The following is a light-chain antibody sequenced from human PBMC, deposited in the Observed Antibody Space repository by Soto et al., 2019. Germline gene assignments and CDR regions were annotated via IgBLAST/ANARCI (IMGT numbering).Light chain of an antibody. CDR2: DVS. Sequence: QSALTQPRSVSGSPGQSVTISCTGTSIDVGYYNYVSWYQQYPGQAPKLIIYDVSKRPSGVPDRFSGSKSGNTASLTISGLQVEDDADYYCCSYAGSYSWVFGGGTKLTVL. V-gene: IGLV2-11*01. CDR1: SIDVGYYNY. J-gene: IGLJ3*02. CDR3: CSYAGSYSWV.